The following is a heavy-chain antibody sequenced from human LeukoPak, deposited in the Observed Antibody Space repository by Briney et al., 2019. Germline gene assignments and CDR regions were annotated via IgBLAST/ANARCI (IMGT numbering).Heavy chain of an antibody. D-gene: IGHD5-12*01. CDR1: GFTSSTYW. J-gene: IGHJ4*02. CDR2: IKVDGSEK. CDR3: ARGVDIVATIWDY. V-gene: IGHV3-7*03. Sequence: GGSLRLSCAASGFTSSTYWMSWVRQAPGKGLEWVANIKVDGSEKYYVDSVKGRFTISRDNAKNSLYLQMNSLRVEDTAVYYCARGVDIVATIWDYWGQGTLVTVSS.